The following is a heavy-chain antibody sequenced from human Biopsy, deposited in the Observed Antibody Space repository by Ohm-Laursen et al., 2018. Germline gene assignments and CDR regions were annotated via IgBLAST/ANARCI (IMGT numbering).Heavy chain of an antibody. D-gene: IGHD6-13*01. Sequence: SDTLSLTCTVSGASISSAAYHWSWIRQLPGKGLEWIGYISHSGSTSYSPSLRSLVTISTDTSTNQFSLKVRSVTAADTAMYYCAGATSGTSLYDPWGQGILVTVSS. V-gene: IGHV4-31*01. J-gene: IGHJ5*02. CDR2: ISHSGST. CDR3: AGATSGTSLYDP. CDR1: GASISSAAYH.